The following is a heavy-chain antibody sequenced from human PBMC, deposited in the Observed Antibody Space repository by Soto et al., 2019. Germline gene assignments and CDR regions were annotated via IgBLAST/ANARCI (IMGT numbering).Heavy chain of an antibody. J-gene: IGHJ6*02. Sequence: GGSLRLSCAASGFTFSNAWMNWVRQAPGKGLEWVGRIKSKTDGGTTDYAAPVKGRFTISRDDSKNTLYLQMNSLKTEDTAVYYCAEDVLYGAICYYLDGMDFPGQGTTVTVSS. CDR3: AEDVLYGAICYYLDGMDF. CDR1: GFTFSNAW. D-gene: IGHD4-17*01. V-gene: IGHV3-15*07. CDR2: IKSKTDGGTT.